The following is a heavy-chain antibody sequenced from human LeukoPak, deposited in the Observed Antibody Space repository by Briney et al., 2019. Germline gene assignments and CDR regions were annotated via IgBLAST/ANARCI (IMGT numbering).Heavy chain of an antibody. V-gene: IGHV3-30*04. CDR3: ARVDDLDAFDI. CDR2: ISDDRSNK. J-gene: IGHJ3*02. CDR1: GFTFSSYA. D-gene: IGHD2-2*03. Sequence: GGSLRLSCAASGFTFSSYAMHWVRQAPGKGLEWVAVISDDRSNKYYADSVKGRFTISRDNSKNTLYLQMNSLRAEDTAVYYCARVDDLDAFDIWGQGTMVTVSS.